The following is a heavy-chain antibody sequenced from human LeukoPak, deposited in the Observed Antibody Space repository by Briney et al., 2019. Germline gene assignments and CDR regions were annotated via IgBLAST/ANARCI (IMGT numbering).Heavy chain of an antibody. CDR1: GGSISSSSYY. D-gene: IGHD2-15*01. V-gene: IGHV4-39*07. Sequence: SETLSLTCTVSGGSISSSSYYWGWIRQPPGKGLEWIASIYYTGSTYYNPSLKSRVTISVDTSKNQFSLKLTSVTAADTAVYYCARSQARLRWFDPWGQGALVTASS. J-gene: IGHJ5*02. CDR2: IYYTGST. CDR3: ARSQARLRWFDP.